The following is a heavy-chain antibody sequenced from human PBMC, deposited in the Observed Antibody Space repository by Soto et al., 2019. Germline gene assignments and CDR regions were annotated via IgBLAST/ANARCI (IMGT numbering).Heavy chain of an antibody. Sequence: QVQLQESGPGLVKPSGTLSLTCAVSGGSISSSNWWSWVRQPPVKGLEWIGEIYHSGSTNYNPSLKSRVTISVDKSKNQFSLKLSSVTAADTAVYYCASLVGNSYGYNFDYWGQGTLVTVSS. J-gene: IGHJ4*02. CDR3: ASLVGNSYGYNFDY. V-gene: IGHV4-4*02. CDR2: IYHSGST. CDR1: GGSISSSNW. D-gene: IGHD5-18*01.